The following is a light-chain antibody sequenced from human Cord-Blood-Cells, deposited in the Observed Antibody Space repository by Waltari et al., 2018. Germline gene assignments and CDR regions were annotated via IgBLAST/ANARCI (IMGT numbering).Light chain of an antibody. V-gene: IGKV4-1*01. CDR1: QSVLYSSNNKNY. CDR2: WAS. J-gene: IGKJ4*01. Sequence: DIVMTQSPDSLAVSLGERATINCKSSQSVLYSSNNKNYLAWYQQKPGQPPKLLIYWASTREPGVPDRFSGSGSGTDFNLTISSLQAEDVAVYYCQQYYSTPLTFGGGTKVEIK. CDR3: QQYYSTPLT.